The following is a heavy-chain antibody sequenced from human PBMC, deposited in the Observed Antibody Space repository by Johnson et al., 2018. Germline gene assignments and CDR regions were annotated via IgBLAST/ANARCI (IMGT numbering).Heavy chain of an antibody. CDR3: TTLTTPYYFYSYVDV. V-gene: IGHV3-15*07. J-gene: IGHJ6*03. Sequence: VQLVQSGGGVVRPGGSXRLSCTASGFTFTNAWMNWVRQAPGKGLEWVGHIKSNTDGGTTDYAAPVKGRFTISRDDSNNTLYLQMNSLKTEDTAVYYCTTLTTPYYFYSYVDVWGKGTTVTVSS. CDR1: GFTFTNAW. D-gene: IGHD2-15*01. CDR2: IKSNTDGGTT.